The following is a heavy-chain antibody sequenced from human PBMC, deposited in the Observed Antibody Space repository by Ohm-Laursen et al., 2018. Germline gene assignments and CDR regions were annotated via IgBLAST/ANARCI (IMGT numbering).Heavy chain of an antibody. V-gene: IGHV5-51*01. Sequence: ESLKISCKGSGYSFTSYWIGWVRQMPGKGLEWMGIIYPGDSDTRYSPSFQGQVTISADKSISTAYLQWSSLKASDTAMYYCARGTDYYDSSGSLDAFDIWGQGTMVTVSS. D-gene: IGHD3-22*01. CDR3: ARGTDYYDSSGSLDAFDI. CDR2: IYPGDSDT. J-gene: IGHJ3*02. CDR1: GYSFTSYW.